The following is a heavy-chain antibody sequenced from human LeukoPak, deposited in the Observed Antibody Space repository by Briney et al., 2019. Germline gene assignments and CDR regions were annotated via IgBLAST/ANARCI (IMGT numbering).Heavy chain of an antibody. Sequence: SETLSLTCTVSGGSISSYYWSWIRQPPGKGLEWIGYVYYSGSTNCNPSVKSRVAMSVDTSKKQFSLKLSSLTAADTAVYYCARGGTAVIAPYAFDIWGQGTMVTVSS. D-gene: IGHD4-23*01. J-gene: IGHJ3*02. CDR3: ARGGTAVIAPYAFDI. CDR2: VYYSGST. V-gene: IGHV4-59*01. CDR1: GGSISSYY.